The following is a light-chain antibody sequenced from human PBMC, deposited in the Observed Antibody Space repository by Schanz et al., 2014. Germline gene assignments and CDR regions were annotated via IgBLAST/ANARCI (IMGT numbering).Light chain of an antibody. CDR1: QTVHKW. Sequence: DIQMTQSPSTLSAAVGDRVTITCRASQTVHKWVAWYQQKPGTAPKLLIYDASSLESGVPSRFSGSGSGTEFTLTISSLQPDDCATYYCQQYNSYRLTFGGGTKVEIK. J-gene: IGKJ4*01. V-gene: IGKV1-5*01. CDR2: DAS. CDR3: QQYNSYRLT.